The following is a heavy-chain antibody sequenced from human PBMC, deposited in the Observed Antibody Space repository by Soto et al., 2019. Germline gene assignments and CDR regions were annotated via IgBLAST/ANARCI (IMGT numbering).Heavy chain of an antibody. J-gene: IGHJ4*02. Sequence: GGSLRHSCAASGSTFKYSAMNWVRQAPGKGLEWVASISDTGASTWYAESVRGRLSISRDNSKNTLYLQMNSLRGEDTAVYYCAKGRGSGWAWYFDNWGQGTLVTVSS. CDR2: ISDTGAST. CDR3: AKGRGSGWAWYFDN. V-gene: IGHV3-23*01. CDR1: GSTFKYSA. D-gene: IGHD6-19*01.